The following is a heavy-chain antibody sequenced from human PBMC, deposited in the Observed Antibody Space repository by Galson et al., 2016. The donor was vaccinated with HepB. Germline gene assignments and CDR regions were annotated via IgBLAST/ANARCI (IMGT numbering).Heavy chain of an antibody. J-gene: IGHJ4*02. CDR2: IFPGDSDI. Sequence: QSGAEVKKPGESLKISCTGFGYTFSNYWIAWVRQMPGKGLEWMGIIFPGDSDIKCSPSFQGQVTISADKSISTAYLQWSSLKASDTATYYCARREGYCSGGRCNGFDYWGQGTLVSVSS. CDR1: GYTFSNYW. D-gene: IGHD2-15*01. V-gene: IGHV5-51*01. CDR3: ARREGYCSGGRCNGFDY.